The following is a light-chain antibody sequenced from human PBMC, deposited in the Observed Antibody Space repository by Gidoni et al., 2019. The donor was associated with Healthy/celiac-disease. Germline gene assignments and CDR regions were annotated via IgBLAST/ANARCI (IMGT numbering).Light chain of an antibody. CDR3: QQYNSYSWT. CDR2: TAS. CDR1: QSISSW. Sequence: DIQMTKYPSTLSASVGDRVTITFRASQSISSWLAWDQQKPGKAPKLLIYTASSLESGVPSRFSGSGSGTEFTLTISSLQPDDFATYSCQQYNSYSWTFGQXTKVEIK. V-gene: IGKV1-5*03. J-gene: IGKJ1*01.